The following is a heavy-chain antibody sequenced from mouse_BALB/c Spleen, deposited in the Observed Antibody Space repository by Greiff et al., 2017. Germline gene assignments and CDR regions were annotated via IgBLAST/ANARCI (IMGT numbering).Heavy chain of an antibody. CDR2: ISSGSSTI. D-gene: IGHD2-3*01. Sequence: EVKLMESGGGLVQPGGSRKLSCAASGFTFSSFGMHWVRQAPEKGLEWVAYISSGSSTIYYADTVKGRFTISRDNPKNTLFLQMTSLRSEDTAMYYCARSGWNYAMDYWVQGTSVTVSS. CDR3: ARSGWNYAMDY. J-gene: IGHJ4*01. CDR1: GFTFSSFG. V-gene: IGHV5-17*02.